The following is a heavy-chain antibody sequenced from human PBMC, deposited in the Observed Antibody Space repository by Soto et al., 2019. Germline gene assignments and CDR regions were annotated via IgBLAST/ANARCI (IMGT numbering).Heavy chain of an antibody. J-gene: IGHJ4*02. Sequence: QITLKESGPTLVRPTQTLTLTCTFSGFSLTTSGVGVGWIRQPPGKALEWLAVIYWDDDKRYSSSLKSRLTITKHTSKNQVVLTRTNTDPVDTATYYCAHHPYYGLGSYSFDYWGQGTLVTVSS. CDR3: AHHPYYGLGSYSFDY. V-gene: IGHV2-5*02. CDR1: GFSLTTSGVG. CDR2: IYWDDDK. D-gene: IGHD3-10*01.